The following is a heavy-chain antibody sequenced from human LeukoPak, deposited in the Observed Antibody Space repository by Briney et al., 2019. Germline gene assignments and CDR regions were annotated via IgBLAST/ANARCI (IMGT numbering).Heavy chain of an antibody. J-gene: IGHJ5*02. CDR1: GGSISSGSYY. D-gene: IGHD3-10*01. CDR3: AREGLNMVRGVIPKEAWGWFDP. Sequence: SETLSLTCTVSGGSISSGSYYWNWIRQPAGKGLEWIGRIYTSGSTNYNPSLKSRVTISVDTSKNQFSLKLNSVTAADTAVYYCAREGLNMVRGVIPKEAWGWFDPWGQGTLVTVSS. V-gene: IGHV4-61*02. CDR2: IYTSGST.